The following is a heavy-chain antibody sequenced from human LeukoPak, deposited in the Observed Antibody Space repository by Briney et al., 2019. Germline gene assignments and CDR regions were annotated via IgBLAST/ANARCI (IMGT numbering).Heavy chain of an antibody. V-gene: IGHV3-9*01. CDR2: ISWNSGSI. Sequence: PGRSLRLSCAASGFTFDDYAMHWVRQAPGKGLEGVSGISWNSGSIGYADSVKGRFTISRDNSKNTLYLQMNSLRAEDTAVYYCAKENYYDSSAYLDYWGQGTLVTVSS. D-gene: IGHD3-22*01. J-gene: IGHJ4*02. CDR3: AKENYYDSSAYLDY. CDR1: GFTFDDYA.